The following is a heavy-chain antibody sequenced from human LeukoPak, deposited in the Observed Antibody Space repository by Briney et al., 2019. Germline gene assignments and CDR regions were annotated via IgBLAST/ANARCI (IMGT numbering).Heavy chain of an antibody. CDR2: IIPILDIA. CDR1: GGTFSSYT. V-gene: IGHV1-69*02. CDR3: ARSQGIVVVPAVPDY. D-gene: IGHD2-2*01. Sequence: GASVKVSCKASGGTFSSYTISWVRQAPGQGLDWMGTIIPILDIANYAQKFQGRVTITADKSTSTAYMELSSLRSEDTAVYYCARSQGIVVVPAVPDYWGQGTLVTVSS. J-gene: IGHJ4*02.